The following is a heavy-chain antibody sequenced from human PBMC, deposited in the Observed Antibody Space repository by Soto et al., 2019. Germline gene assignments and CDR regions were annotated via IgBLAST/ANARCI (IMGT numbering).Heavy chain of an antibody. CDR1: GGSIVSSNW. CDR2: IYHSGST. J-gene: IGHJ4*02. V-gene: IGHV4-4*02. CDR3: ARRDWSGSTSHFYFDY. Sequence: SETLSLTCAVSGGSIVSSNWWNWVRQPPGKGLEWIGEIYHSGSTYYKPSLKSRVAMSVDTSKNQFSLKLTSATAADTAVYYCARRDWSGSTSHFYFDYWGQGVLVTVSS. D-gene: IGHD3-9*01.